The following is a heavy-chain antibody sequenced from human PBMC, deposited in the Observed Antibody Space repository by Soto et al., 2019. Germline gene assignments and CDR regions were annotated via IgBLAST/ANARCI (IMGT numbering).Heavy chain of an antibody. CDR1: GGSISTSRSY. D-gene: IGHD2-21*01. CDR2: IFYSGST. Sequence: QLQLLESGPRLVKASETLSLTCSVSGGSISTSRSYWAWIRQPPGKGLEWLANIFYSGSTFYNPSLASRVSVSVDTSKNEFSLKLRSVTAADTAVYYCARQPTTGDTDLWFDPWGQGTLVTVSS. J-gene: IGHJ5*02. CDR3: ARQPTTGDTDLWFDP. V-gene: IGHV4-39*01.